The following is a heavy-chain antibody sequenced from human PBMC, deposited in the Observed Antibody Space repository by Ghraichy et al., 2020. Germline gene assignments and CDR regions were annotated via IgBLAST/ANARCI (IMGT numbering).Heavy chain of an antibody. CDR3: AKDRAYYDILTGYYLTLPDY. D-gene: IGHD3-9*01. J-gene: IGHJ4*02. CDR1: GFTFSSYG. Sequence: GGSLRLSCAASGFTFSSYGMHWVRQAPGKGLEWVAVISYDGSNKYYADSVKGRFTISRDNSKNTLYLQMNSLRAEDTAVYYCAKDRAYYDILTGYYLTLPDYWGQGTLVTVSA. V-gene: IGHV3-30*18. CDR2: ISYDGSNK.